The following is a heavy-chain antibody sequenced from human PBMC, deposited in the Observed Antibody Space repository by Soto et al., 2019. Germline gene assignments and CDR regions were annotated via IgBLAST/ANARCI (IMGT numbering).Heavy chain of an antibody. Sequence: PSEPLSLTCAVSGGSISSGGYSWSWIRQPPGKGLEWIGYIYHSGSTYYNPSLKSRVTISVDRSKNQFSLKLSSVTAADTAVYYWARLTTVNPALDYWGQGTPVTVSA. V-gene: IGHV4-30-2*01. CDR1: GGSISSGGYS. CDR2: IYHSGST. CDR3: ARLTTVNPALDY. J-gene: IGHJ4*02. D-gene: IGHD4-17*01.